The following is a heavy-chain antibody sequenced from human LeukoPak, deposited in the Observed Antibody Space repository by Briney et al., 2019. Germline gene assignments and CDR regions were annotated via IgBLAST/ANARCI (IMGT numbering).Heavy chain of an antibody. V-gene: IGHV3-23*01. D-gene: IGHD3-10*01. Sequence: GGSLRLSCTASGFTFSSFVMSLVRQAPGKGLEWVSAISGSGGSTYYADSVKGRFTISRDNSKNTLYLQMNSLRAEDTAVYYCAKRAYYGSLGEIDYWGQGTLVTVSS. J-gene: IGHJ4*02. CDR3: AKRAYYGSLGEIDY. CDR2: ISGSGGST. CDR1: GFTFSSFV.